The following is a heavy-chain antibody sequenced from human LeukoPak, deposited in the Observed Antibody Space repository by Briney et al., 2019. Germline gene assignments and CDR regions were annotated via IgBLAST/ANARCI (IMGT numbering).Heavy chain of an antibody. V-gene: IGHV3-23*01. CDR1: GFTFKTHA. CDR3: AKRLKRNYYYHYAMDV. Sequence: GGSLRLSCTASGFTFKTHAMSWVRQAPGKGLEWVSRIDDSGVIRSYADSVKGRFTISRDNSKMTLTLQMNSLRAEDTAIYYCAKRLKRNYYYHYAMDVWGQGTTVTVSS. CDR2: IDDSGVIR. D-gene: IGHD3-22*01. J-gene: IGHJ6*02.